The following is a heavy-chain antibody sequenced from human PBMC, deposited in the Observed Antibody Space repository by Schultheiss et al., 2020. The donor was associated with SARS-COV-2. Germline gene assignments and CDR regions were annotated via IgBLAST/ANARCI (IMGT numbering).Heavy chain of an antibody. CDR2: ISWNSGSI. CDR3: ATAPFWGSGSYYDY. J-gene: IGHJ4*02. D-gene: IGHD3-10*01. Sequence: GGSLRLSCAASGFTFDDYAMHWVRQAPGKGLEWVSGISWNSGSIGYADSVKGRFTISRDNAKNSLYLQMNSLRAEDTAVYYCATAPFWGSGSYYDYWGQGTPVTVSS. CDR1: GFTFDDYA. V-gene: IGHV3-9*01.